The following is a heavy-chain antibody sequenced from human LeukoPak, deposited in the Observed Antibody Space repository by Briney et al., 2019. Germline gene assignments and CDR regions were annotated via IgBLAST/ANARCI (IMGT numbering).Heavy chain of an antibody. D-gene: IGHD2-21*01. CDR1: GGSISSGGYY. Sequence: SETLSLTCTVSGGSISSGGYYWSWIRQHPGKGLEWIGYIYYSGSTYYNPSLKSRVTISVDTSKNQFSLKLSSVTAADTAVYYCARDRISSYCGGEHRCYGMDVWGQGTTVTVSS. J-gene: IGHJ6*02. CDR2: IYYSGST. V-gene: IGHV4-31*03. CDR3: ARDRISSYCGGEHRCYGMDV.